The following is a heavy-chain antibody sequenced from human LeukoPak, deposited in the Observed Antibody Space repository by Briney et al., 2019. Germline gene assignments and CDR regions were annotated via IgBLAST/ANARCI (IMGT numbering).Heavy chain of an antibody. CDR3: VRHLAFGGSGLDF. D-gene: IGHD3-3*01. V-gene: IGHV3-66*04. CDR1: GFTVSSNY. Sequence: GGSLRLSCAASGFTVSSNYMSWVRQAPGKGLEWVSVIYSGGSTYYADSVKGRFTISRDNSKNTLYLQMNSLTTEDTAVYYCVRHLAFGGSGLDFWGQGTLVSVSS. J-gene: IGHJ4*02. CDR2: IYSGGST.